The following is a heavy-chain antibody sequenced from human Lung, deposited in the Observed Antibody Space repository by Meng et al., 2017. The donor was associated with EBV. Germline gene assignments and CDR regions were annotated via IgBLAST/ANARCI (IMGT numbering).Heavy chain of an antibody. Sequence: QGRRGQTGADVNKPGAQRKVSCKASAYTFAGYYMHWVRQAPGQGLEWMGRINPNSGGANYAQKFQGRVTMTRDTSISTAYMELSRLRSDDTAVYYCAREGLVGDLRYFDLWGRGTLVTVSS. V-gene: IGHV1-2*06. CDR2: INPNSGGA. CDR3: AREGLVGDLRYFDL. CDR1: AYTFAGYY. D-gene: IGHD3-16*01. J-gene: IGHJ2*01.